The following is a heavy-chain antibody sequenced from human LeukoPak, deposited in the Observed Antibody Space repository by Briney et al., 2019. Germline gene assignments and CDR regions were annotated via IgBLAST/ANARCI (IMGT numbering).Heavy chain of an antibody. CDR1: GFTFSSYA. Sequence: PGGSLRLSCAAAGFTFSSYAMHWVRQAPGKGLEYVSAISSNGGSTYYANSVKGRFTISRDNSKNTLYLQMGSLRAEDMAVYYCARVGYCSSTSCRGAFDIWGQGTMVTVSS. CDR2: ISSNGGST. D-gene: IGHD2-2*01. J-gene: IGHJ3*02. CDR3: ARVGYCSSTSCRGAFDI. V-gene: IGHV3-64*01.